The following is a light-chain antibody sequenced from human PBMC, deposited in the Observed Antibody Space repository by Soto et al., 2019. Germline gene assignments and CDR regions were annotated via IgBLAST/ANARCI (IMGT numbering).Light chain of an antibody. CDR2: KAS. J-gene: IGKJ3*01. CDR1: QSISSW. CDR3: QQSSTAPFT. V-gene: IGKV1-5*03. Sequence: DIQMTQSPSTLSPSVGDRVTITCRASQSISSWLAWYQQKPGKAPKLLIYKASSLESGVPSRFSGSGSGTEFTLTISSLQPDDFATYYCQQSSTAPFTFGPGTKVDI.